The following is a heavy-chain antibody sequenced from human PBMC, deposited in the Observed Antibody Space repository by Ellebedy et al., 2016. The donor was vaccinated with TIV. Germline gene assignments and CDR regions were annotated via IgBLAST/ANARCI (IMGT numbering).Heavy chain of an antibody. CDR3: SRDLHRSSTNDY. CDR2: IYHSGST. V-gene: IGHV4-30-2*01. D-gene: IGHD6-6*01. J-gene: IGHJ4*02. CDR1: GGSITSSGYS. Sequence: MPSETLSLTCAVSGGSITSSGYSWSWIRQPPGKGLEWIGYIYHSGSTFYNPSLKSRVTISLDRSKNQFSLKLSSVTAADTAVYYCSRDLHRSSTNDYWGQGTLVTVSS.